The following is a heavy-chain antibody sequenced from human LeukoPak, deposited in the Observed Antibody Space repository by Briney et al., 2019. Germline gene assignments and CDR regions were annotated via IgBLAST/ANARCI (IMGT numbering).Heavy chain of an antibody. CDR3: ARDVSSGYPHHFDY. Sequence: GGSLRLSCAASGFAFSSYAMSWVRQAPGKGLEWVAVIWYDGSNKYYADSVKGRFTISRDNSKNTLYLQMNSLRAEDTAVYYCARDVSSGYPHHFDYWGQGTLVTVSS. CDR1: GFAFSSYA. V-gene: IGHV3-33*08. J-gene: IGHJ4*02. D-gene: IGHD3-22*01. CDR2: IWYDGSNK.